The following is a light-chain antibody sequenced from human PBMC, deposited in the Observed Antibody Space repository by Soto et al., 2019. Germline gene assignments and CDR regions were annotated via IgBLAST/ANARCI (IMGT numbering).Light chain of an antibody. V-gene: IGKV3-20*01. J-gene: IGKJ1*01. CDR3: QQYGSSPWT. CDR2: GAS. Sequence: EIVLTQSPGTLSLSPGERATLSCRASQSVSSNYLAWYQQKPGQAPRPLIYGASSRATGIPDRFSGSGAGTDFTLTIGRLEHEDFAVYYCQQYGSSPWTFGQGTKVEIK. CDR1: QSVSSNY.